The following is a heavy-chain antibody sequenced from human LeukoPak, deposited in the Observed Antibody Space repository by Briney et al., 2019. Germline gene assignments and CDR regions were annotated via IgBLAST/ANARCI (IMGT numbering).Heavy chain of an antibody. CDR2: ITPGGGT. J-gene: IGHJ4*02. V-gene: IGHV1-2*02. Sequence: ASVKVSCKASGYTFTYYAIHWVRQAPRQGLQWMGWITPGGGTNYPQKFQGRVAITWDPSITTAYMDLSRLTSDDTAVYYCAGDRYGDGFAHFDYWGQGALVTVSS. D-gene: IGHD5-24*01. CDR3: AGDRYGDGFAHFDY. CDR1: GYTFTYYA.